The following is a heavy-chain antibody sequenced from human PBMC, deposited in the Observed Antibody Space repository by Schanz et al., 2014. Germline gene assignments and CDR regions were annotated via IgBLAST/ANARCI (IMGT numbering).Heavy chain of an antibody. J-gene: IGHJ4*02. CDR2: IKQDGSEK. CDR3: ARVVAAAPQGCNY. V-gene: IGHV3-7*01. D-gene: IGHD2-15*01. CDR1: GFTFSSYW. Sequence: EVQLVESGGGLVQPGGSLRLSCAASGFTFSSYWMSWVRQAPGEGLEWVANIKQDGSEKYYVDSVKGRFTISRDNAKNSLYLQMNSLRVEDTAVYYCARVVAAAPQGCNYWGRGTLVTVSS.